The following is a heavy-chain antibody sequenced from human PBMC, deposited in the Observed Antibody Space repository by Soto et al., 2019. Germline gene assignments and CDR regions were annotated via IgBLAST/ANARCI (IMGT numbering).Heavy chain of an antibody. J-gene: IGHJ4*02. CDR3: ARDDYYDSSGYYDFDY. Sequence: ASVKVSCKASGYTFTSYGISWGRQAPGQGLEWMGWISAYNGNTNYAQKLQGRVTMATDTSTSTAYMELRSLRSDDTAVYYCARDDYYDSSGYYDFDYWGQGTLVTVSS. CDR2: ISAYNGNT. V-gene: IGHV1-18*01. D-gene: IGHD3-22*01. CDR1: GYTFTSYG.